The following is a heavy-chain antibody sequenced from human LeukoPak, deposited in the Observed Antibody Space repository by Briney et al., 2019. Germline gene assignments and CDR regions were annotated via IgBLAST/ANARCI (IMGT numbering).Heavy chain of an antibody. J-gene: IGHJ4*02. CDR2: ISSSSSTI. CDR3: ARTLRFLEWYSV. D-gene: IGHD3-3*01. V-gene: IGHV3-48*01. Sequence: GSLRLSCAASGFTFSSYSMNWVRQAPGKGLEWVSYISSSSSTIYYADSVKGRFTISRDNAKNSLYLQMNSLRAEDTAVYYCARTLRFLEWYSVWGQGTLVTVSS. CDR1: GFTFSSYS.